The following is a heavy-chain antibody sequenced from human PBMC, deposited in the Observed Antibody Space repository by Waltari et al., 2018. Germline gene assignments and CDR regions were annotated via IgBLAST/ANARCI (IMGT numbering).Heavy chain of an antibody. CDR3: ARQEIIVEVTGDGFDI. CDR1: VGSSGVSS. V-gene: IGHV4-34*01. J-gene: IGHJ3*02. CDR2: ISHSGTT. D-gene: IGHD2-21*02. Sequence: QLRLRRWAPGLLKPPETLSLTCPVYVGSSGVSSWRWLRNPPGKGLEWIGEISHSGTTNYTPSLKSRVTISLDTSKNQFSLKLSSVTAADTAVYYCARQEIIVEVTGDGFDIWGQGTMVTVSS.